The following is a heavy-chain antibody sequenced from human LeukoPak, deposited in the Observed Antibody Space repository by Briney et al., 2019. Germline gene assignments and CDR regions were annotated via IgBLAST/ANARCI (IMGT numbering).Heavy chain of an antibody. J-gene: IGHJ4*02. CDR2: ISSSSSTI. CDR3: ARDPIYRGGYDSYYFDY. V-gene: IGHV3-48*01. Sequence: GGSLRLSCAASGFTFSSYSMNWVRQAPGKGLEWVSYISSSSSTIYYADSVKGRFTISRDNPKNTLYLQMNSLRAEDTAVYYCARDPIYRGGYDSYYFDYWGQGTLVTVSS. CDR1: GFTFSSYS. D-gene: IGHD5-12*01.